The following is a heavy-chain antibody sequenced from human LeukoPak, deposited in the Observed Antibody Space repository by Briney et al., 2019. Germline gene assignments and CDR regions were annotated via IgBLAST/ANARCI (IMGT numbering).Heavy chain of an antibody. V-gene: IGHV1-46*01. J-gene: IGHJ4*02. D-gene: IGHD3-22*01. Sequence: ASVKVSCKASGYTFTSYYMHWVRQASGQGLEWMGIINPSGGSTSYAQKFQGRVTMTRDTSTSTVYMELSSLRSEDTAVYYCARDYYDSSGYYYGALFWGQGTLVTVSS. CDR3: ARDYYDSSGYYYGALF. CDR2: INPSGGST. CDR1: GYTFTSYY.